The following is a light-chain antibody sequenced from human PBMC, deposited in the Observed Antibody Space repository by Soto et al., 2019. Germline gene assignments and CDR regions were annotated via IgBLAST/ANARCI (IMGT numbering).Light chain of an antibody. CDR3: QHYGDSSWT. CDR1: RSVSDTL. CDR2: GTS. V-gene: IGKV3-20*01. J-gene: IGKJ1*01. Sequence: EIVLTQSPGTLSLSPGERATLSCRADRSVSDTLLTWFQQKPGQAPRLLIFGTSNRAPGIRDRFIGSGSGTDFTVTISRLEPDDFAVYYCQHYGDSSWTFGQGTKVEIK.